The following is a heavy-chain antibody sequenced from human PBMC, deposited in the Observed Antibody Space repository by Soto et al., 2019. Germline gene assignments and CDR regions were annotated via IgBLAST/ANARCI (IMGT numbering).Heavy chain of an antibody. CDR1: GFSFNVYT. CDR3: ASLTGGAF. CDR2: ITSRSDYI. V-gene: IGHV3-21*01. D-gene: IGHD7-27*01. J-gene: IGHJ4*02. Sequence: WGSLRLSCVASGFSFNVYTISCVRQAPGKWLEWVSSITSRSDYIYYTDSVKGRFTISRDNAKNSLYLQMNSLRAEDTAVYSCASLTGGAFWGQGTLVTVSS.